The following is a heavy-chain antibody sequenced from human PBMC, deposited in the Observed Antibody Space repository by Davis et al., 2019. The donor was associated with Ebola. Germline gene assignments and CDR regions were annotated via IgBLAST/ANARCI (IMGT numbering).Heavy chain of an antibody. V-gene: IGHV5-51*01. CDR3: ARQGRYDYIWGSYRSFGLYYFDY. J-gene: IGHJ4*02. Sequence: KVSCKGSGYSFTNYWIGWVRQMPGKGLEWMGIIYPGDSDTRYSPSFQGQVTISADKSISTAYLQWSSLKASDTAMYYCARQGRYDYIWGSYRSFGLYYFDYWGQGTLVTVSS. CDR2: IYPGDSDT. D-gene: IGHD3-16*02. CDR1: GYSFTNYW.